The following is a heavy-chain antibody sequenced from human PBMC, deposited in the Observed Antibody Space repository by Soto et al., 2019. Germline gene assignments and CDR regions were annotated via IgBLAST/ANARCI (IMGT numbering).Heavy chain of an antibody. D-gene: IGHD2-15*01. CDR3: ARDRRGSVADRRSFDV. CDR1: GYSFTTYG. Sequence: ASVKVSCKASGYSFTTYGISWVRQAPGQGLEYMGWISVYNGDTNYAQKLQGRVTMTTDTSTSTAYMELRSLRSDDTAIYYCARDRRGSVADRRSFDVWGQGTMVTVSS. V-gene: IGHV1-18*01. CDR2: ISVYNGDT. J-gene: IGHJ3*01.